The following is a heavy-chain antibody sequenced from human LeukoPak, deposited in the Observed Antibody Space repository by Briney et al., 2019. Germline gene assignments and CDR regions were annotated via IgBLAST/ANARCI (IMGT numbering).Heavy chain of an antibody. V-gene: IGHV3-21*01. CDR2: IGSVTTYI. CDR1: GFTFSDYT. CDR3: VRAIAVAGPYYFDY. J-gene: IGHJ4*02. Sequence: GGSLRLSCAASGFTFSDYTMNWVRQAPGKGLEWVSSIGSVTTYIYYADSVKGRFTISRDNAKNSLSLQMNSLRAEDTAVYYCVRAIAVAGPYYFDYWGQGTLVTVSS. D-gene: IGHD6-19*01.